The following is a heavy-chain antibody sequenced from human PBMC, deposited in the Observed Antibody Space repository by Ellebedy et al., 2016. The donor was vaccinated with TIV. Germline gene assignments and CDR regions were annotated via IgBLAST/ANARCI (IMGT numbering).Heavy chain of an antibody. D-gene: IGHD1-26*01. V-gene: IGHV3-23*01. Sequence: GGSLRLSCAASGFTFSNYAMHWVRQAPGKGLEWVSSISATAGSTYYAASVKGRFSISRDNSKNTLYLQMNSLRADDTALFYYAKDLGGLPPATGTLDSWGQGTLVTVSS. J-gene: IGHJ4*02. CDR3: AKDLGGLPPATGTLDS. CDR1: GFTFSNYA. CDR2: ISATAGST.